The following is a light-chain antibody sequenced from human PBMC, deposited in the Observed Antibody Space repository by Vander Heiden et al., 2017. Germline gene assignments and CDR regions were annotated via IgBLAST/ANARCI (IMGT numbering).Light chain of an antibody. CDR1: KLGDKY. CDR3: QAWDSSTYV. V-gene: IGLV3-1*01. CDR2: KDS. Sequence: SYELTQPPSVSVSPGQTASITCSGDKLGDKYACWYQQKPGQSPVLVIYKDSKRPSGIPERFSGSNSGNTATLTISGTQARDEADYYCQAWDSSTYVFGTGTKVTVL. J-gene: IGLJ1*01.